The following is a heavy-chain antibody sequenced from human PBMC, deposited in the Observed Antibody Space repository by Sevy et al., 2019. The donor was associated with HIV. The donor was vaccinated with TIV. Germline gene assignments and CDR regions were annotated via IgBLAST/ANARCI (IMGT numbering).Heavy chain of an antibody. CDR1: GGSISSYY. D-gene: IGHD6-19*01. CDR3: ARGNVKTSIAVVGDWFDP. Sequence: SETLSLTCTVSGGSISSYYWSWIRQPPGKGLEWIGYIYYSGSTNYNPSLKSRVTISVDTSKNQFSLKLSSVTAADTAVYYCARGNVKTSIAVVGDWFDPWGQGTLVTVSS. J-gene: IGHJ5*02. CDR2: IYYSGST. V-gene: IGHV4-59*01.